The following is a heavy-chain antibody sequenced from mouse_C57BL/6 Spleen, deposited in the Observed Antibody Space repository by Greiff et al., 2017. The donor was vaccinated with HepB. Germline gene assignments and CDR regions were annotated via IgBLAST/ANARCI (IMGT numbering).Heavy chain of an antibody. CDR1: GFTFSSYA. D-gene: IGHD2-3*01. V-gene: IGHV5-4*01. CDR3: ARDRGGYSAWFAY. J-gene: IGHJ3*01. Sequence: DVKLVESGGGLVKPGGSLKLSCAASGFTFSSYAMSWVRQTPEKRLEWVATISDGGSYTYYPDNVKGRFTISRDNAKNNLYLQMRHLKSEDTAMYYCARDRGGYSAWFAYWGQGTLVTVSA. CDR2: ISDGGSYT.